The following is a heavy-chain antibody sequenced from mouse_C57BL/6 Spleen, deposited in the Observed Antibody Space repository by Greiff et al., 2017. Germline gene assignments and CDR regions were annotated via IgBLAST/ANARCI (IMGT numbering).Heavy chain of an antibody. V-gene: IGHV5-16*01. CDR1: GFTFSDYY. CDR3: ARDYYYGSSYWYFDV. CDR2: INYDGSST. D-gene: IGHD1-1*01. Sequence: VQLKESEGGLVQPGSSMKLSCTASGFTFSDYYMAWVRQVPEKGLEWVANINYDGSSTYYLDSLKSRFIIARDNAKNILYLQMSSLKSEDTATDYCARDYYYGSSYWYFDVWGTGTTVTVSS. J-gene: IGHJ1*03.